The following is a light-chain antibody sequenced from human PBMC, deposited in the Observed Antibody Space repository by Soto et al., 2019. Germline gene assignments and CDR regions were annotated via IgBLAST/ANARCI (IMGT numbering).Light chain of an antibody. V-gene: IGKV3-20*01. Sequence: ELVLTQSPGALSLSPGESATLSCRGSQSVSSIYLAWYQQKPGQAPRILVYGESSRATGIPDRLSGSGSGTDLSLTISRLEPEDFAVYYCHQYRSSPQTCGQGTKVDIK. J-gene: IGKJ1*01. CDR1: QSVSSIY. CDR3: HQYRSSPQT. CDR2: GES.